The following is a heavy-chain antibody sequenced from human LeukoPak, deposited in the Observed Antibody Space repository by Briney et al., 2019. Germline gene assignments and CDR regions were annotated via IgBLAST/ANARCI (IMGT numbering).Heavy chain of an antibody. J-gene: IGHJ4*02. D-gene: IGHD5-12*01. Sequence: GGSLRLSCAASGFTFSSYAMSWVRQAPGKGLGWVSAISGSGGSTYYADSVKGRFTISRDNSKNTLYLQMNSLRAEDTAVYYCAKDGYRDYGFDYWGQGTLVTVSS. CDR3: AKDGYRDYGFDY. V-gene: IGHV3-23*01. CDR2: ISGSGGST. CDR1: GFTFSSYA.